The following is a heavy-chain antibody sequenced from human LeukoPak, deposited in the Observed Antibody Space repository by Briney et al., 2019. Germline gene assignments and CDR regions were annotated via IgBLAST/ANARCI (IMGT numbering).Heavy chain of an antibody. V-gene: IGHV3-21*01. CDR3: ARDQYYSDTSGYPYDV. CDR2: ISGSSSQV. Sequence: GGSLRLSCEASGLSFSIYNMNWVRLAPGKGLEWVSSISGSSSQVWYADSVKGRFTSSRDNAKNSLYLQMSSLRVEDTAVYYCARDQYYSDTSGYPYDVWGQGTMVTVSS. CDR1: GLSFSIYN. J-gene: IGHJ3*01. D-gene: IGHD3-22*01.